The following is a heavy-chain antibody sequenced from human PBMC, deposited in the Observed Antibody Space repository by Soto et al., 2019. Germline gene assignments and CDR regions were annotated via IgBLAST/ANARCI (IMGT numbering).Heavy chain of an antibody. Sequence: QVQLVESGGGVVQPGRSLRLSCAASGFTFSSYGMHWVRQAPGKGLEWVAVIWYDGSNKYYADSVKGRFTISRDNSKNTLYLQMNSLRAEDTAVYYCARGDEYYDFWSGYSPLYGMDVWGQGTTVTVSS. V-gene: IGHV3-33*01. D-gene: IGHD3-3*01. J-gene: IGHJ6*02. CDR1: GFTFSSYG. CDR3: ARGDEYYDFWSGYSPLYGMDV. CDR2: IWYDGSNK.